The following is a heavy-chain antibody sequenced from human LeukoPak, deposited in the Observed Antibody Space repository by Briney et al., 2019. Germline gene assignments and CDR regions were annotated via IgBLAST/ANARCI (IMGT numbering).Heavy chain of an antibody. D-gene: IGHD3-22*01. CDR3: AREGDYYDSSGLVDY. CDR2: IYYSGST. Sequence: SETLSLTCTVSGGSISSYYWGWIRQPPGKGLEWIGSIYYSGSTYYNPSLKSRVTISVDTSKNQFSLKLSSVTAADTAVYYCAREGDYYDSSGLVDYWGQGTLVTVSS. J-gene: IGHJ4*02. V-gene: IGHV4-39*07. CDR1: GGSISSYY.